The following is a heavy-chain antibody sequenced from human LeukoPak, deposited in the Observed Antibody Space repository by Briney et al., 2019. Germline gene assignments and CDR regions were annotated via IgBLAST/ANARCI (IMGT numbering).Heavy chain of an antibody. Sequence: ASVKVSCKASGYTFTSYYMHWVRQAPGQGLEWMGIINPSGGSTSYAQKFQGRVTMTRDTSTSTVYMELSSLRPEDTAVYYCARSFGPAVASEYFQHWGQGTLVTVSS. V-gene: IGHV1-46*01. J-gene: IGHJ1*01. CDR3: ARSFGPAVASEYFQH. CDR2: INPSGGST. D-gene: IGHD6-19*01. CDR1: GYTFTSYY.